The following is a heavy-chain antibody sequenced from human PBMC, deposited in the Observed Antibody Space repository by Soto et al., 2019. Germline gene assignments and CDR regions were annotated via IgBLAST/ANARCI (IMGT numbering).Heavy chain of an antibody. J-gene: IGHJ6*03. Sequence: QVQLQESGPGLVKPSQTLSLTCTVSGGSISSGGYYWSWIRQHPGKGLEWIGYIYYSGSTYYNPSLKSRVTMSVDTSENQFSLRLSSVTAADTAVYYCARKDSGYAEYMDVWGKGTTVTVSS. V-gene: IGHV4-31*03. CDR3: ARKDSGYAEYMDV. CDR1: GGSISSGGYY. CDR2: IYYSGST. D-gene: IGHD5-12*01.